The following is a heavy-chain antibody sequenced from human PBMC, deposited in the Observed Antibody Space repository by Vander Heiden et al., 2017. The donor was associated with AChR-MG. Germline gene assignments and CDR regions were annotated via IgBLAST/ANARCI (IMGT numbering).Heavy chain of an antibody. D-gene: IGHD5-12*01. Sequence: EVQLVESGGGLVKPGGSLRLSCAASGFTFSSYSMNWVRQAPGKGLEWVSSISSSSSYIYYADSVKGRFTISRDNAKNSLYLQMNSLRAEDTAVYYCARVDIVATMAYYGMDVWGQGTTVTVSS. CDR1: GFTFSSYS. V-gene: IGHV3-21*01. CDR3: ARVDIVATMAYYGMDV. J-gene: IGHJ6*02. CDR2: ISSSSSYI.